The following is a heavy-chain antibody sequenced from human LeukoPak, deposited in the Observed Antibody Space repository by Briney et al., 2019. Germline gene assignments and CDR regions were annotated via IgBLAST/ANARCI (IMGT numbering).Heavy chain of an antibody. V-gene: IGHV4-4*07. CDR3: AREDAQEGTNAFDI. J-gene: IGHJ3*02. Sequence: KASETLSLTCTVSGGSISSYYWSWIRQPAGKGLESIGRIYTSGSTNYNPSLKSRVTISVDTSKNQFSLKLSSVTAADTAVYYCAREDAQEGTNAFDIWGQGTMVTVSS. CDR2: IYTSGST. D-gene: IGHD2-2*01. CDR1: GGSISSYY.